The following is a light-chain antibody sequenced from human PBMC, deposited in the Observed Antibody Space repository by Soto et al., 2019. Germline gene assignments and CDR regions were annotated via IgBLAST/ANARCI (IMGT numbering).Light chain of an antibody. CDR3: SSYPSSSSLYV. CDR1: SSDVGGYNY. J-gene: IGLJ1*01. CDR2: EVS. V-gene: IGLV2-14*01. Sequence: QSALTQPASVSGSPGQSITISCTGTSSDVGGYNYVSWYQQHLGKAPKLMIYEVSNRPSGVSNRFSGSKSGNTASLTISGLQAEDEADYYCSSYPSSSSLYVFGTGTKLTVL.